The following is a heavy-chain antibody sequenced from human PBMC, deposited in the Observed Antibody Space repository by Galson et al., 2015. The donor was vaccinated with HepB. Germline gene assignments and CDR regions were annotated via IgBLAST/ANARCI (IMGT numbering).Heavy chain of an antibody. Sequence: SLRLSCAASGFTFSSFGMSWVRQAPGKGLVWVSIIGTDGSITHYADSVRGRFTISRDNSKNTLYLQMNSLRAEDTAIYYCVKGGGGRGPYNPFDIWGQGTVVTVSS. D-gene: IGHD1-1*01. J-gene: IGHJ3*02. V-gene: IGHV3-23*01. CDR1: GFTFSSFG. CDR3: VKGGGGRGPYNPFDI. CDR2: IGTDGSIT.